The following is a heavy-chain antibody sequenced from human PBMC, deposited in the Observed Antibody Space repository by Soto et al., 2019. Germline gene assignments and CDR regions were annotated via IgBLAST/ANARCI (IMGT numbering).Heavy chain of an antibody. CDR2: IIPIFGTA. J-gene: IGHJ6*02. CDR3: ASGGISTSRYYYYYGMDV. Sequence: QVQLVQSGAEVKKPGSSVKVSCKASGGTFSSYAISWVRQAPGQGLEWMGGIIPIFGTANYAQKFQGRVTITADESTSTAYMELSRLRSEDTAVYYCASGGISTSRYYYYYGMDVWGQGTTVTVSS. V-gene: IGHV1-69*12. CDR1: GGTFSSYA. D-gene: IGHD2-2*01.